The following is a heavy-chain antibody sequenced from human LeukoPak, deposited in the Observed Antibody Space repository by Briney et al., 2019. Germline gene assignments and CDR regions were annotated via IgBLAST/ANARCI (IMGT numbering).Heavy chain of an antibody. CDR2: ISSSGSTI. J-gene: IGHJ4*02. V-gene: IGHV3-48*03. CDR3: ARAFSMHSSSSPDY. CDR1: GFTFSSYE. Sequence: GSLRLSCAASGFTFSSYEMNWVRQAPGKGLEWVSYISSSGSTIYYADSVKGRFTISRDNAKNSLYLQMNSLRAEDTAVYYCARAFSMHSSSSPDYWGQGTLVTVSS. D-gene: IGHD6-6*01.